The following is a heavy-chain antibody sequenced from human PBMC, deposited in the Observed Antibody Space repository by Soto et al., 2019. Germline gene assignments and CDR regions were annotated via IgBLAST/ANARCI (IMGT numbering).Heavy chain of an antibody. V-gene: IGHV1-69*02. Sequence: QVQLVQSGAEVKKPGSSVKVSCKDSGGTFSTYSMFWVRQAPGQGLEWMGRIIPILGIANYAQKFQDRVTITDDKSTSPAYMELSSLRSEDTALYFCTIGSWSGEFFDIWGQRTMVTVSS. D-gene: IGHD2-21*01. CDR2: IIPILGIA. CDR1: GGTFSTYS. CDR3: TIGSWSGEFFDI. J-gene: IGHJ3*02.